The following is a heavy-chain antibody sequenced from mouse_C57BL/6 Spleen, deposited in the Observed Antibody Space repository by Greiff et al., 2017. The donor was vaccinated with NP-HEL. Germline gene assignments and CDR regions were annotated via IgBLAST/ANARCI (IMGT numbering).Heavy chain of an antibody. CDR2: IDPENGDT. Sequence: VQLQQSGAELVRPGASVKLSCTASGFNIKDYYMHWVKQRPEQGLEWIGWIDPENGDTEYASKFQGKATITADTSSNTAYLQLSSLTSEDTAVYYCTIRSTMITRFWYFDVWGTGTTVTVSS. D-gene: IGHD2-4*01. J-gene: IGHJ1*03. CDR3: TIRSTMITRFWYFDV. V-gene: IGHV14-4*01. CDR1: GFNIKDYY.